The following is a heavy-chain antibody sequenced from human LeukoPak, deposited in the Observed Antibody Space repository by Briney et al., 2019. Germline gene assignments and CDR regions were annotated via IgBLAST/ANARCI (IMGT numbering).Heavy chain of an antibody. J-gene: IGHJ4*02. CDR1: WFTFSGSA. CDR3: TRLSIDYDSSGYYDLVDY. CDR2: LRSKANSYAT. Sequence: GGSLRRSCAASWFTFSGSAMHWVRQASGKGLEWVGRLRSKANSYATAYAASVKGRFTISRDDSKNTAYLQMNSLKTEDTAVYYCTRLSIDYDSSGYYDLVDYWGQGTLVTVSS. V-gene: IGHV3-73*01. D-gene: IGHD3-22*01.